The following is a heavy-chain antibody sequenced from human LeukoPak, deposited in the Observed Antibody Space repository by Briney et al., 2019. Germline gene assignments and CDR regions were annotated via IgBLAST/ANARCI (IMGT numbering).Heavy chain of an antibody. CDR2: IYSGGST. J-gene: IGHJ3*02. Sequence: GGSLRLSCAASGFTVSSNYMSWVRQAPGKGLEWVSVIYSGGSTYYADSVKGRFTISRDNSKNTLYLQMNSLRAEDTAVYYCARDPRGYERVFDIWGQGTMVTVSS. CDR3: ARDPRGYERVFDI. CDR1: GFTVSSNY. D-gene: IGHD5-12*01. V-gene: IGHV3-53*01.